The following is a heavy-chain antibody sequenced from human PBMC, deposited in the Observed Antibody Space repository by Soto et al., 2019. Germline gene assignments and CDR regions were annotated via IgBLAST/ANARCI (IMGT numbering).Heavy chain of an antibody. D-gene: IGHD3-22*01. CDR3: ASLTYAYYYDSSGYLLGAFDI. CDR2: IYPGDSDT. CDR1: GYSFTSYW. Sequence: PGESLKIPCKGSGYSFTSYWIGWVRQVPGKGLEWMGIIYPGDSDTRYSPSLQGQVTISADKSISTAYLQWSSLKASDTAMYYCASLTYAYYYDSSGYLLGAFDIWGQGTMVTVAS. V-gene: IGHV5-51*01. J-gene: IGHJ3*02.